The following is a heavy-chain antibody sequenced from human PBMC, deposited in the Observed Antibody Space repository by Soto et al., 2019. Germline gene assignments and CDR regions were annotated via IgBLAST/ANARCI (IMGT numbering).Heavy chain of an antibody. CDR1: GGSISSGGYY. CDR3: ARGEEYSSSSGWFDP. D-gene: IGHD6-6*01. CDR2: IYYSGST. V-gene: IGHV4-31*03. Sequence: SETLSLTCTVSGGSISSGGYYWSWIRQHPGKGLEWIGYIYYSGSTYYNPSLKSRVTISVDTSKNQFSLKLSSVTAADTAVYYCARGEEYSSSSGWFDPWGQGTLVTVSS. J-gene: IGHJ5*02.